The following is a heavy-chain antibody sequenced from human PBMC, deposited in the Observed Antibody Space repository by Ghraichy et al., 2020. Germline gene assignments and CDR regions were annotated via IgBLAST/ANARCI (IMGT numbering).Heavy chain of an antibody. V-gene: IGHV3-33*01. CDR1: GFTFSSYG. D-gene: IGHD3-22*01. CDR3: ARDNTISSGYLLGGSSD. Sequence: GGSLRLSCAASGFTFSSYGMHWVRQAPGKGLEWVAVIWYDGSNKYYADSVKGRFTISRDNSKNTLYLQMNSLRAEDTAVYYCARDNTISSGYLLGGSSDWGQGTLVTVSS. CDR2: IWYDGSNK. J-gene: IGHJ4*02.